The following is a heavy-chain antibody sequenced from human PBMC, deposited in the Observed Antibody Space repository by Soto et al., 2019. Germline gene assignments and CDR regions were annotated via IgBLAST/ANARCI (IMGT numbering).Heavy chain of an antibody. Sequence: QITLKESGPTLVKPTQTLTLTCTFSGFSLSTSGVGVGWIRQPPGKALEWLALIYWDDDKRYSPSLKSRLTSTKDTSKNQVVLTKTNMDPVDTATYYWAHRHRRDCTKGVCYRDNWVDPGGQGTLVTVSS. CDR1: GFSLSTSGVG. CDR2: IYWDDDK. CDR3: AHRHRRDCTKGVCYRDNWVDP. J-gene: IGHJ5*02. V-gene: IGHV2-5*02. D-gene: IGHD2-8*01.